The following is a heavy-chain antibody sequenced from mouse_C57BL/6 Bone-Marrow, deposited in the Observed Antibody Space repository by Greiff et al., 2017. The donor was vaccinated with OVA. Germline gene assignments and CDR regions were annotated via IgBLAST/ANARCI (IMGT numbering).Heavy chain of an antibody. CDR2: ISDGGSYN. D-gene: IGHD3-2*02. Sequence: VQLKESGGGLVNPGGSLKLSCAASGFTFSSYAMSWVRQTPEKRLEWVATISDGGSYNYYPDNVKGRFTISRDNAKNNLYLQMSQLKSEDTAMYYCARDCNSSGYVGWFAYWGQGTLVTVSA. CDR3: ARDCNSSGYVGWFAY. J-gene: IGHJ3*01. CDR1: GFTFSSYA. V-gene: IGHV5-4*01.